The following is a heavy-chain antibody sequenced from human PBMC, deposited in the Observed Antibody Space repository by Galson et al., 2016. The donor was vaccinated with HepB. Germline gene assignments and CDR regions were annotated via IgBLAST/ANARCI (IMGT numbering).Heavy chain of an antibody. CDR2: IIPIFGAA. CDR1: GGTFSNYG. CDR3: ARDRSSGWFDSSDI. Sequence: SVKVSCKASGGTFSNYGISWERQAPGQGLEWMGGIIPIFGAANYEQKFQGRVTISADEATNTVYMELSSLTSEDTAVYYCARDRSSGWFDSSDIWGQGTMVTVSS. D-gene: IGHD6-19*01. V-gene: IGHV1-69*13. J-gene: IGHJ3*02.